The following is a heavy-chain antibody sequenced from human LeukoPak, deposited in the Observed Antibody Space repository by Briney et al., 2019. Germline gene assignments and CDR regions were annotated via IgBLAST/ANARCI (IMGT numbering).Heavy chain of an antibody. D-gene: IGHD3-16*02. J-gene: IGHJ6*03. Sequence: SETLSLTCTVSGGSISSYYWSWIRQPAGKGLEWIGRIYTSGSTNYNPSLKSRVTMSVDTSKNQFSLKLSSVTAADTAVYYCARDSGYDYVWGSYRPYYYYMDVWGKGTTVTISS. V-gene: IGHV4-4*07. CDR2: IYTSGST. CDR3: ARDSGYDYVWGSYRPYYYYMDV. CDR1: GGSISSYY.